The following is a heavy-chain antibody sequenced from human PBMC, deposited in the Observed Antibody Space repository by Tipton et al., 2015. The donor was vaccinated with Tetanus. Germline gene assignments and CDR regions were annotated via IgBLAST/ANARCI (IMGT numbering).Heavy chain of an antibody. CDR2: VSGSGTT. J-gene: IGHJ4*02. V-gene: IGHV4-61*08. CDR1: GASLRGGDYH. D-gene: IGHD3-3*01. CDR3: ARANYDSFKKGPFDS. Sequence: TLSLTCTVSGASLRGGDYHWSWIRQPPGKGLERLAYVSGSGTTNSNYYLKSRITMTRDTSRNQFSLTLTSVTAADTAVYYCARANYDSFKKGPFDSWGQGSLVTV.